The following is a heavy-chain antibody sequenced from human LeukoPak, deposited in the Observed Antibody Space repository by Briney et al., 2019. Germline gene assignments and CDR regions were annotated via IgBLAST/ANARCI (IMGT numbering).Heavy chain of an antibody. D-gene: IGHD2-15*01. V-gene: IGHV3-23*01. CDR3: AKNGERGAYCSGGSCYPYYYYNMDV. CDR2: ISSTGGTT. J-gene: IGHJ6*03. CDR1: GCTFSSFG. Sequence: AGGSLRLSCAASGCTFSSFGMSWVRQAPGKGLEWVSAISSTGGTTYYADSVKGRFTISRDNSKNTLYLQMNSLRAEDTAIYYCAKNGERGAYCSGGSCYPYYYYNMDVWGKGTTVTISS.